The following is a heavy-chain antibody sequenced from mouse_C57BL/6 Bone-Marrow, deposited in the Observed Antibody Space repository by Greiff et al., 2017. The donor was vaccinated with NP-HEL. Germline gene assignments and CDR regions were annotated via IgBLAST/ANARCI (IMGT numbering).Heavy chain of an antibody. CDR2: IYPRSGNT. J-gene: IGHJ3*01. CDR3: ARGDLLWLRRSWFAD. Sequence: QVQLQQSGAELARPGASVKLSCKASGYTFTSYGISWVKQRTGQGLEWIGEIYPRSGNTYYNEKFKGKATLTADKSSSTAYMELRSLTSEDSAVYFCARGDLLWLRRSWFADWGQGTLVTGSA. V-gene: IGHV1-81*01. D-gene: IGHD2-2*01. CDR1: GYTFTSYG.